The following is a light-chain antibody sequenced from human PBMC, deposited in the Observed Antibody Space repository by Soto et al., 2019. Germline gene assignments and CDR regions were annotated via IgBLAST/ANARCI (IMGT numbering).Light chain of an antibody. V-gene: IGKV1-39*01. CDR2: LAS. J-gene: IGKJ1*01. Sequence: DIQMTQSPSSLSASVGDRVTITCRASQRIRNYLNWHQQKPGKAPKFLIYLASSLQSGVPSRFSGSGSGTDFTLTITSLQPEDFATYYCQQSYKTPTFGQGTKVEIK. CDR3: QQSYKTPT. CDR1: QRIRNY.